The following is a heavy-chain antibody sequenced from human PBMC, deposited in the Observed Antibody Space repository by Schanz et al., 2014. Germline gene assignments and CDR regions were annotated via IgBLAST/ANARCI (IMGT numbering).Heavy chain of an antibody. CDR2: ITYNGGTI. CDR1: GFTFSSYA. CDR3: ARDHTTESYYSAGPPIDY. J-gene: IGHJ4*02. D-gene: IGHD1-26*01. V-gene: IGHV3-48*01. Sequence: EVHLLESGGGLVQPGGSLRLSCAASGFTFSSYAMTWVRQAPGKGLEWISYITYNGGTIYYADSVKGRFTISRDNAKNSLYLQMNSLRAEDTAVYYCARDHTTESYYSAGPPIDYWGQGTLLTVSS.